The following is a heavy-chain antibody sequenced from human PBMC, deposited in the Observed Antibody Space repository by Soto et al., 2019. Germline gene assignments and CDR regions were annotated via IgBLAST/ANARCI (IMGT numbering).Heavy chain of an antibody. CDR1: GFPFSSYN. J-gene: IGHJ4*02. D-gene: IGHD6-25*01. CDR3: ARDGYNRGGFDY. CDR2: ISFDGANT. Sequence: QVQLVESGGGMVPPGGSLRVSCVVPGFPFSSYNMHWVRQAPAKGLEWVAVISFDGANTFYADSVKGRFTISRDISRDTLYLQMSRLRVEDTAVYYCARDGYNRGGFDYWGQGTLVSVSS. V-gene: IGHV3-30-3*01.